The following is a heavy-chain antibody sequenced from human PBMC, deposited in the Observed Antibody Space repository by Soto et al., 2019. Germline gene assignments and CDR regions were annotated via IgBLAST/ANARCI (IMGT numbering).Heavy chain of an antibody. J-gene: IGHJ4*02. CDR3: ARLSYYNSGSYRLIDY. CDR2: VYSGDSDS. CDR1: GYSFINFW. D-gene: IGHD3-22*01. Sequence: PGESLKISCKGSGYSFINFWIGWVRQMPGKGLEWMGIVYSGDSDSRYSPSFQGQVTISADKSISTAYLQWSSLKASDTAMYYCARLSYYNSGSYRLIDYWGQGTPVTVSS. V-gene: IGHV5-51*01.